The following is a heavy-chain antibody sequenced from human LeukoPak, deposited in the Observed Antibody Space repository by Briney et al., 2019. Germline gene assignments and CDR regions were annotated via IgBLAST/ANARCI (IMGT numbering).Heavy chain of an antibody. Sequence: EASVKVSCKASGYTFTSCDINWVRQATGQGLEWMGWMNPNSGNTGYAQNFQGRITMTRNTSISTAYMELSGLKSEDTAVYYCARGPSLLTNYGIDYWGQGTLVTVSS. V-gene: IGHV1-8*01. CDR2: MNPNSGNT. CDR3: ARGPSLLTNYGIDY. J-gene: IGHJ4*02. CDR1: GYTFTSCD. D-gene: IGHD2-15*01.